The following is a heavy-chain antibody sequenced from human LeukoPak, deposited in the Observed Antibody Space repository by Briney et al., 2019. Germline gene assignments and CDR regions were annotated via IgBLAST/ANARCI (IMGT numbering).Heavy chain of an antibody. V-gene: IGHV4-61*02. J-gene: IGHJ4*02. CDR2: IYTSGST. CDR1: GGSISSGSYY. CDR3: AREILVEAQFDY. Sequence: SETLSLTCTVSGGSISSGSYYWSWIRQPAGKGLEWIGRIYTSGSTNYNPSLKSRVTISVDTSKNQFSLKLSSVTAADTAVYYCAREILVEAQFDYWGQGTLVTVSS. D-gene: IGHD2-8*02.